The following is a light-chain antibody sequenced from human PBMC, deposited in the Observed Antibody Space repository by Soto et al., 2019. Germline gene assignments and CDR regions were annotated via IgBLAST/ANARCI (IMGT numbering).Light chain of an antibody. Sequence: EIVLTQSPGTLSLSPGERATLPCRASQSVKSSYLAWYQHKPGQAPRLLIYGASSRATGIPDRFSGSGSGTDFTLTISSLEPEDFAVYYCQQRSNWRITFGQGTRLEI. CDR3: QQRSNWRIT. CDR1: QSVKSSY. CDR2: GAS. J-gene: IGKJ5*01. V-gene: IGKV3D-20*02.